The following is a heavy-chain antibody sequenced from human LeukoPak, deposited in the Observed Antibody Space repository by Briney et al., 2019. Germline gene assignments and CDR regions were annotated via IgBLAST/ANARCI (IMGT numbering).Heavy chain of an antibody. J-gene: IGHJ3*02. CDR2: IYYSGST. D-gene: IGHD1-14*01. CDR1: GGSISSYY. Sequence: SETLSLTCTVSGGSISSYYWSWIRQPPGKGLEWIGYIYYSGSTNYNPSLKSRVTISVDTSRNQFSLKLSSVTAADTAVYYCARARASGSLAFDIWGQGTMVTVSS. V-gene: IGHV4-59*01. CDR3: ARARASGSLAFDI.